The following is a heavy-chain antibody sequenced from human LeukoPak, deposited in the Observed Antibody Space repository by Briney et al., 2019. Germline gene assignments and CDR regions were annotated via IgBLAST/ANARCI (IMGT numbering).Heavy chain of an antibody. D-gene: IGHD5-18*01. CDR1: GFTVSSNY. V-gene: IGHV3-53*01. CDR2: IYSGGST. J-gene: IGHJ2*01. CDR3: AKGGYSYGYLWYFDL. Sequence: GGSLRLSCAASGFTVSSNYMSWVRQAPGKGLEWVSVIYSGGSTYYADSVKGRFTISRDNSKNTLYLQMNSLRAEDTAVYYCAKGGYSYGYLWYFDLWGRGTLVTVSS.